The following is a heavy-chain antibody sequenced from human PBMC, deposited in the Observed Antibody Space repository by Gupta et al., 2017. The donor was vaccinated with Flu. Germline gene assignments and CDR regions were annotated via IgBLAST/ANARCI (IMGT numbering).Heavy chain of an antibody. CDR3: TTVRSPGHPTGWSPYFDR. CDR1: GFDFSNTW. Sequence: EAHLVESGGGLVTPGGSLRLSCAASGFDFSNTWLRWVRQPLGKGPEWVARIKSEIDTGSADYAAFVQGRFTISRDDTRDTLFLKMNVLRVEDTAVYYCTTVRSPGHPTGWSPYFDRWGQGALVTVAS. J-gene: IGHJ4*02. CDR2: IKSEIDTGSA. V-gene: IGHV3-15*01. D-gene: IGHD2-8*01.